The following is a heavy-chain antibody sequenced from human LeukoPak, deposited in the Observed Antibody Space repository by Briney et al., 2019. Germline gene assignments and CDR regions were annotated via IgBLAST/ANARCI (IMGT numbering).Heavy chain of an antibody. CDR3: ARDSDYVWGS. Sequence: PGGSLRLSCEASGFTFSGYQMNWVRQAPGKGLEWVANIKQDGSQKYYVDSVKGRFTISRDNAKNSLYLQMNSLRAEDTAVYYCARDSDYVWGSWGQGTLVIVSS. D-gene: IGHD3-16*01. CDR2: IKQDGSQK. CDR1: GFTFSGYQ. V-gene: IGHV3-7*01. J-gene: IGHJ4*02.